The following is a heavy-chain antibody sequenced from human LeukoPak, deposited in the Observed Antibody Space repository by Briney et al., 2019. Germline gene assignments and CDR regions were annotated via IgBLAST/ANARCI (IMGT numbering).Heavy chain of an antibody. J-gene: IGHJ4*02. CDR2: ISSSSSTI. V-gene: IGHV3-48*03. Sequence: PGGSLRLSCAASGFIFNTYEMNWVRQAPGKGLEWVSYISSSSSTIYYADSVKGRFTISRDNAKNSLYLQMNSLRAEDTAVYYCTRDRRSGWGQGTLVTVSS. CDR1: GFIFNTYE. CDR3: TRDRRSG. D-gene: IGHD3-10*01.